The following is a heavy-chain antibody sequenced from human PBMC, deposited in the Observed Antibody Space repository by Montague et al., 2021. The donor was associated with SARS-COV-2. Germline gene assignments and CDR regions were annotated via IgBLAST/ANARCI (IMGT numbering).Heavy chain of an antibody. Sequence: SLRLSCAASGFTFSSYEMNWVRQAPGKGLEWVSYISSSGSTIYYADSVKGRFTISRDNAKNSLYLQMNSLRAEDTAVYYCASEMATIEYYYYGMDVWGQGTPVTVSS. V-gene: IGHV3-48*03. J-gene: IGHJ6*02. CDR2: ISSSGSTI. CDR3: ASEMATIEYYYYGMDV. D-gene: IGHD5-24*01. CDR1: GFTFSSYE.